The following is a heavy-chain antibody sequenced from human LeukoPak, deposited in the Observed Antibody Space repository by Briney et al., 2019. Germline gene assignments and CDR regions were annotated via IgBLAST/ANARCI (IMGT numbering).Heavy chain of an antibody. CDR2: INPNSGGT. CDR3: ARVMQWLVDPPLRY. D-gene: IGHD6-19*01. CDR1: GYTFTGYY. Sequence: ASVKVSCKASGYTFTGYYMHWVRQAPGQGLEWMVWINPNSGGTNYAQKFQGRVTMTRDTSISTAYMELSRLRSDDTAVYYCARVMQWLVDPPLRYWGQGTLVTVSS. J-gene: IGHJ4*02. V-gene: IGHV1-2*02.